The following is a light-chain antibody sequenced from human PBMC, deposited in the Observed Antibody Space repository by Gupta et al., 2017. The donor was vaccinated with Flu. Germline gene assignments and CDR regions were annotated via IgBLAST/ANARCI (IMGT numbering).Light chain of an antibody. CDR2: RTS. J-gene: IGKJ3*01. Sequence: DIRMTQSPSALSASVGDRVTITCRASQNITTWLAWYQQKPRKAPKLLIFRTSNLENGVSPRFSGSGSGTEFTLTISSLQPDDFSTFYGQQYNFYPLTFGPGTRVELK. V-gene: IGKV1-5*03. CDR1: QNITTW. CDR3: QQYNFYPLT.